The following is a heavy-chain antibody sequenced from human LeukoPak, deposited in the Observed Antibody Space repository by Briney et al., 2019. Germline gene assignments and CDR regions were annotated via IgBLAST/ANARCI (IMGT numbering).Heavy chain of an antibody. D-gene: IGHD2-15*01. CDR2: TSWNSGSI. Sequence: QPGGSLRLSCAASGFTFDDYAMHWVRQAPGKGLEWVSGTSWNSGSIGYADSVKGRFTISRDNAKNSLYLQMNSLRAEDTALYYCAKDQDIVDYYGMDVWGQGTTVTVSS. CDR1: GFTFDDYA. CDR3: AKDQDIVDYYGMDV. V-gene: IGHV3-9*01. J-gene: IGHJ6*02.